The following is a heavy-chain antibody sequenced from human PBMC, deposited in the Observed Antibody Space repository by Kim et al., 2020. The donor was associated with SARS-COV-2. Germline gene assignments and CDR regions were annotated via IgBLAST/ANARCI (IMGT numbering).Heavy chain of an antibody. CDR2: INHSGST. Sequence: SETLSLTCAVYGGSFSGYYWSWIRQPPGKGLEWIGEINHSGSTNYNPSLKSRVTISVDTSKNQFSLKLSSVTAADTAVYYCARRTFTMANWFDPWGQGTLVTVSS. V-gene: IGHV4-34*01. J-gene: IGHJ5*02. CDR1: GGSFSGYY. D-gene: IGHD3-10*01. CDR3: ARRTFTMANWFDP.